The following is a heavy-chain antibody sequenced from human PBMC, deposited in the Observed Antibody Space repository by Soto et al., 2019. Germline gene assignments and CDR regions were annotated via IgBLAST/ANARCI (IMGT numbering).Heavy chain of an antibody. D-gene: IGHD1-26*01. J-gene: IGHJ4*02. CDR3: ARRGATGSMDY. CDR2: XXPXXXXX. Sequence: GESLKISCKGSGYSFTSYWIIWVRQMPGKGLEWXGRXXPXXXXXNXXPSFQGHVTVSADKSISTAYLQWSSLKASDTAMYYCARRGATGSMDYWGQGTLVTVSS. V-gene: IGHV5-10-1*01. CDR1: GYSFTSYW.